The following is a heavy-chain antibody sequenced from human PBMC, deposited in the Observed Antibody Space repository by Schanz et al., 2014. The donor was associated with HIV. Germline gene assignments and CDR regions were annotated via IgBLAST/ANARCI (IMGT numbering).Heavy chain of an antibody. D-gene: IGHD5-12*01. CDR3: AKDLGGFSAYEAYTSGRGY. V-gene: IGHV3-30*18. J-gene: IGHJ4*02. Sequence: QVQLVESGGGVVQPGGSLRLSCAASGFTFRNYAMHWVRQAPGKGLEWVAVISYDGTNEYYADSVKGRFTVSRDNSKNTLYLQMNSLRAEDTAVYYCAKDLGGFSAYEAYTSGRGYWGQGTLVIVSS. CDR2: ISYDGTNE. CDR1: GFTFRNYA.